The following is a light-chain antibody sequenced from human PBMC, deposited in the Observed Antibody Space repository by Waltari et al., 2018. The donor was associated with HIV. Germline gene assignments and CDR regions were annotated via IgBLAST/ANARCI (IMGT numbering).Light chain of an antibody. Sequence: SYVLTQPTSVFVAPGQTARIPCGGINIGARRGHWYRHRLGQAPALVVYDDVERPSGMSDRISGSNSGNTATLLITGAEVGDEAEYYCQVWDMTSDHFVFGPGTTVTVL. CDR1: NIGARR. V-gene: IGLV3-21*02. CDR2: DDV. J-gene: IGLJ1*01. CDR3: QVWDMTSDHFV.